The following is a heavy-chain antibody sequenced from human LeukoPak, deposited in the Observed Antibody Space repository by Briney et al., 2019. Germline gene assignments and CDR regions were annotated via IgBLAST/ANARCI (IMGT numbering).Heavy chain of an antibody. CDR2: ISSGSSDI. CDR3: ARDPGPVAS. Sequence: GGSLRLSCAASGFTFSSYSMNWVRQAPGKGLEWLSYISSGSSDIHYADSVKGRFTISRDNAQNSLYLQMNSLRAEDTAVYYCARDPGPVASWGKGTLVTVSS. V-gene: IGHV3-48*01. J-gene: IGHJ4*02. CDR1: GFTFSSYS.